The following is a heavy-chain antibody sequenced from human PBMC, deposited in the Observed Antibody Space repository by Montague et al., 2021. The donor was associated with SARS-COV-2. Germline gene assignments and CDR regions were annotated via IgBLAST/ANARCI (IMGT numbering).Heavy chain of an antibody. CDR2: IYYSGST. J-gene: IGHJ3*02. CDR1: GGSISSSSYC. Sequence: SETPSLTCTVSGGSISSSSYCWGWIRQPPGKGLEWIGSIYYSGSTYYNPSLKSRVTISVDTSKNQFSLKLSSVTAADTAVYYCARHPGITMIVVVIPSAFDIWGQGTMVTVSS. CDR3: ARHPGITMIVVVIPSAFDI. V-gene: IGHV4-39*01. D-gene: IGHD3-22*01.